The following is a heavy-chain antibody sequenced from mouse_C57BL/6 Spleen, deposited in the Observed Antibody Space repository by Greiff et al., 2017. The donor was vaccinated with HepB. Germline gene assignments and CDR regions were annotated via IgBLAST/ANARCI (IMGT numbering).Heavy chain of an antibody. CDR2: ISYDGSN. CDR1: GYSITSGYY. D-gene: IGHD4-1*01. J-gene: IGHJ1*03. CDR3: ARDWDRNWYFDV. V-gene: IGHV3-6*01. Sequence: EVQRVESGPGLVKPSQSLSLTCSVTGYSITSGYYWNWIRQFPGNKLEWMGYISYDGSNNYNPSLKNRISITRDTSKNQFFLKLNSVTTEDTATYYCARDWDRNWYFDVWGTGTTVTVSS.